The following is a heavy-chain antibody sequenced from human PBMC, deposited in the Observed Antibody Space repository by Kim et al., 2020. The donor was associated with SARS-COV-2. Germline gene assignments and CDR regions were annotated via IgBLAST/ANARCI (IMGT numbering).Heavy chain of an antibody. V-gene: IGHV4-39*01. Sequence: SETLSLTCTVSGGSISSSSYYWGWIRQPPGKGLEWIGSIYYSGSTYYNPSLKSRVTISVDTSKNQFSLKLSSVTAADTAVYYCARLSGSSSGVDYWGQGTLVTVSS. CDR3: ARLSGSSSGVDY. J-gene: IGHJ4*02. CDR2: IYYSGST. D-gene: IGHD3-10*01. CDR1: GGSISSSSYY.